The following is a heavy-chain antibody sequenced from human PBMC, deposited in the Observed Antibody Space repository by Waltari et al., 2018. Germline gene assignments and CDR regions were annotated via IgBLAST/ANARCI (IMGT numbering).Heavy chain of an antibody. D-gene: IGHD1-7*01. CDR3: AELSSSVFDI. CDR1: GFTFSSDW. V-gene: IGHV3-74*01. Sequence: EVQLVESGGGLVQPGGSLRLSCAASGFTFSSDWMHWVRQAPGKGLAWVSRIKSEGSSPSYADSVMGGFTISRDNAKNTLYLQMNSLSVDDTAVYYCAELSSSVFDIWGQGTMVTVSS. J-gene: IGHJ3*02. CDR2: IKSEGSSP.